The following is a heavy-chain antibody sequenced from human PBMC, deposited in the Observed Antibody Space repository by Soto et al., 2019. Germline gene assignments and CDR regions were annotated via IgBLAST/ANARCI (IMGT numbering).Heavy chain of an antibody. CDR1: GFTFSSYS. CDR3: ASQYYYGSGSSTYYFDY. CDR2: ISSSSSYI. J-gene: IGHJ4*02. V-gene: IGHV3-21*01. D-gene: IGHD3-10*01. Sequence: PGGSLRLSCAASGFTFSSYSMNWVRQAPGKGLEWVSSISSSSSYIYYADSVKGRFTISRDNAKNSLYLQMNSLRAEDTAVYYCASQYYYGSGSSTYYFDYWGQGTLVTVSS.